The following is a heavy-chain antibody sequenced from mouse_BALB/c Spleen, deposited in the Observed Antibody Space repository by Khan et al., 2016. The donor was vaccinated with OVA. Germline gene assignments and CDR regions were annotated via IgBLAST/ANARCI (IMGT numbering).Heavy chain of an antibody. CDR3: ARDRIDY. CDR2: INPTSGYT. J-gene: IGHJ2*01. V-gene: IGHV1-7*01. Sequence: VQLQQSGAELAKPGASVKMSCKASGYTFTTYWMHWVKQRPGQGLEWIGYINPTSGYTDYNQKFKAKATLTADKSASTAYMQLSSLPSDDSAVYYCARDRIDYWGQGTTLTVSS. CDR1: GYTFTTYW.